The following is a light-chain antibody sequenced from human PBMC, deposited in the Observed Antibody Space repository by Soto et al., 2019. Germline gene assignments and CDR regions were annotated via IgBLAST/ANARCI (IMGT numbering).Light chain of an antibody. CDR2: DVT. V-gene: IGLV2-14*01. CDR1: NSDVGGYNY. J-gene: IGLJ3*02. Sequence: QSALTQPASVSGSPGQSITISCTGTNSDVGGYNYVSWYQQHPGKAPKLMIYDVTDRPSGVSNRFSGSKSGNTASLTISGLQAEDEADYYCSSWSRSDSGLFGGGTKLTVL. CDR3: SSWSRSDSGL.